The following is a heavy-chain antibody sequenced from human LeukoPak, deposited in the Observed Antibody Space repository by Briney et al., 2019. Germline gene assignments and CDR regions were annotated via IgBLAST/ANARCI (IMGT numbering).Heavy chain of an antibody. CDR2: ISYDGSNK. Sequence: GRSLRLSCAASGFTFSSYAMHWVRQAPGKGLEWAAVISYDGSNKFYADSVKGRFTISRGNSKNTLFLQMNSLRAEDTAVYYCARDRSQRAYSYGPDGEWGQGTLVTVSS. D-gene: IGHD5-18*01. CDR3: ARDRSQRAYSYGPDGE. CDR1: GFTFSSYA. J-gene: IGHJ4*02. V-gene: IGHV3-30*01.